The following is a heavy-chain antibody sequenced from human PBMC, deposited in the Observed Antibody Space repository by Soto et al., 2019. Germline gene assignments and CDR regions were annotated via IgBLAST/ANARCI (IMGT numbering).Heavy chain of an antibody. V-gene: IGHV1-69*13. CDR2: IIPIFGTA. CDR1: GGTFSSYA. CDR3: ARGGKMVRGVINYYYYYGMDV. D-gene: IGHD3-10*01. Sequence: SVKVSCKASGGTFSSYAISWVRQAPGQGLEWMGGIIPIFGTANYAQKFQGRVTITADESTSTAYMELSSLRSEDTAVYYCARGGKMVRGVINYYYYYGMDVWGQGNTVTVSS. J-gene: IGHJ6*02.